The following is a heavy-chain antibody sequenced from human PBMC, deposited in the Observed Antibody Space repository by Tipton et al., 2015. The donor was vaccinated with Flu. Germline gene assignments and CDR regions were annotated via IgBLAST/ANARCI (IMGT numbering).Heavy chain of an antibody. J-gene: IGHJ5*02. V-gene: IGHV4-31*02. Sequence: LRLSCTVSGGSISSGGYYWSWIRQHPGKGLEWIGYIYYSGSTYYNPSLKSRVTISVDTSKNQFSLKLSSVTAADTAAYYCARAYDYSNYWFDPWGQGTLVTVSS. D-gene: IGHD4-11*01. CDR2: IYYSGST. CDR3: ARAYDYSNYWFDP. CDR1: GGSISSGGYY.